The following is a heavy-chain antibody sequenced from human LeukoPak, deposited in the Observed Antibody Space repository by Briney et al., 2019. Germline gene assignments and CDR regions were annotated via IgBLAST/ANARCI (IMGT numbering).Heavy chain of an antibody. D-gene: IGHD2-15*01. CDR2: IKHDGSEK. J-gene: IGHJ6*03. CDR3: AKNGDRGAYCSGGTCYPYYYYYMDV. V-gene: IGHV3-7*03. Sequence: GGSLRLSCAASGFTFSTSWMTWVRQAPGKGLEFVANIKHDGSEKYYVDSVQGRFTISRDNAKNSLYLQMNSLRAEDTAIYYCAKNGDRGAYCSGGTCYPYYYYYMDVWGKGTTVTISS. CDR1: GFTFSTSW.